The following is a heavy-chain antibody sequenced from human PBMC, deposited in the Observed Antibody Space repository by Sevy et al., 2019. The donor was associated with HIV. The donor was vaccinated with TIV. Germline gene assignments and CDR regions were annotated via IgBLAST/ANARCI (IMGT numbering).Heavy chain of an antibody. V-gene: IGHV3-21*01. CDR3: ARVKGYTSNFYFFDY. CDR1: GFTFGGYT. CDR2: IRNSNSCT. D-gene: IGHD1-1*01. J-gene: IGHJ4*02. Sequence: GGSLRLSCAASGFTFGGYTMHWVRQPPGKGLEWVSLIRNSNSCTYYADSVKGRFTISRDNAENSLYLQMNSLRAEDTAVYYCARVKGYTSNFYFFDYWGQGTLVTVSS.